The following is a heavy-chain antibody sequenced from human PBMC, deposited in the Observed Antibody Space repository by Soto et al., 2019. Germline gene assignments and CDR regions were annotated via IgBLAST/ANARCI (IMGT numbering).Heavy chain of an antibody. Sequence: QVQLQESGPGLVKPSQTLSLTCTVSGGSISSGDYYWSWIRQPPGKGLEWIGYIYYSGSTYYNPSLKSRVTISGDTAKNQFSLQLCSVTAADTAVYYCARDNYGSGSPTIIFDYWGQGTLVTVSS. J-gene: IGHJ4*02. CDR3: ARDNYGSGSPTIIFDY. CDR1: GGSISSGDYY. V-gene: IGHV4-30-4*01. CDR2: IYYSGST. D-gene: IGHD3-10*01.